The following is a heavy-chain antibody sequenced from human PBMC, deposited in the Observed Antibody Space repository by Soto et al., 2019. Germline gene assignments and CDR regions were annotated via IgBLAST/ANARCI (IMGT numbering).Heavy chain of an antibody. J-gene: IGHJ4*02. CDR3: PRELGDGGCGHSYGTPDH. D-gene: IGHD5-18*01. CDR2: VAYDGSDE. CDR1: GFHFRNFA. V-gene: IGHV3-30-3*01. Sequence: QVQLVESGGGVVQPGRSLRLSCAASGFHFRNFAIHWVRQAPGKRPEWVAVVAYDGSDEYYADSVKGRFTLSRDNSNKMLLLQLISLCTDVEARYWCPRELGDGGCGHSYGTPDHCGQGTGVTVSS.